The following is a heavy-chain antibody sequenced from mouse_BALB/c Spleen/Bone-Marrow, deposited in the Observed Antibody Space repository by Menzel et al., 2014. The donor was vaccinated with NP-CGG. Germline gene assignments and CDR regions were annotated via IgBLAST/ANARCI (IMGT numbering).Heavy chain of an antibody. J-gene: IGHJ3*01. CDR3: ARRDNAPFAY. CDR1: GYSFTSYW. Sequence: QVQLQQSRPQLVRPGASVKISCKASGYSFTSYWMHWVKQRPGQGLEWIGMIDPSDSETKLNQKFKDKATLTVDKSSSTAYLQLSSPTSEDSAVYYCARRDNAPFAYWGQGTLVTVSA. V-gene: IGHV1-59*01. CDR2: IDPSDSET. D-gene: IGHD1-3*01.